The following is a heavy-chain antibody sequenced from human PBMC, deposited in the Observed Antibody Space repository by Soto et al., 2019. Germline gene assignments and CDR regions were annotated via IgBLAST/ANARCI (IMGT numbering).Heavy chain of an antibody. CDR2: IIPILGIA. Sequence: GASVKVSCKASGGTFSSYTISWVRQAPGQGLEWMGRIIPILGIANYAQKFQGRVTITADKSTSTAYMELSSLRSEDTAVYYCARDDILTGYQEYNWFDPWGQGTLVTVSS. CDR1: GGTFSSYT. CDR3: ARDDILTGYQEYNWFDP. V-gene: IGHV1-69*02. J-gene: IGHJ5*02. D-gene: IGHD3-9*01.